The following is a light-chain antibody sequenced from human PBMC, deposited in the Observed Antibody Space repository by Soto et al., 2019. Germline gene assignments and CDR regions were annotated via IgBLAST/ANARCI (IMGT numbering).Light chain of an antibody. CDR2: LGS. Sequence: DIVMTQSPLSLPVTPGEPASISCSSSQSLLHSNGYTYLDWYLQKLGQPPQXXIYLGSNRESGVPERFSGSGAGTDCTRKISRVEAEDVWVYDCMQALQTTGTFGQGTKVDIK. CDR3: MQALQTTGT. CDR1: QSLLHSNGYTY. V-gene: IGKV2-28*01. J-gene: IGKJ1*01.